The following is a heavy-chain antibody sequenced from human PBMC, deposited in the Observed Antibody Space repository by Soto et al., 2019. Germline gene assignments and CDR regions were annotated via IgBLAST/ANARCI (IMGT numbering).Heavy chain of an antibody. V-gene: IGHV4-34*01. CDR2: INHSGST. CDR1: GGSFSSYY. D-gene: IGHD3-22*01. CDR3: ARGQRNTMILVPYKHPKNNNWFDP. Sequence: PSETLSLTCAVYGGSFSSYYWSWIRQPPGKGLEWIGEINHSGSTNYNPSLKSRVTISVDTSENQFSLKLSSVTAADTAVYYCARGQRNTMILVPYKHPKNNNWFDPWGQGTLVPVSS. J-gene: IGHJ5*02.